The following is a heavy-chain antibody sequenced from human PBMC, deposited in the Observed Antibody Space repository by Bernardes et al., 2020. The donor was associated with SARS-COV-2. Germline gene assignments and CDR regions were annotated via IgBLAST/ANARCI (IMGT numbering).Heavy chain of an antibody. V-gene: IGHV4-34*01. J-gene: IGHJ2*01. CDR3: SRAVGGIWYCDP. D-gene: IGHD3-10*01. CDR1: GGSLSGYY. CDR2: INYSGST. Sequence: SETLSLTCAVYGGSLSGYYWNWIRQPPGKGLEWIGEINYSGSTNYNPSLKSRVTISVDTSKNQLPLRLNSVTAADTAVYYCSRAVGGIWYCDPWGRGTLVTVSS.